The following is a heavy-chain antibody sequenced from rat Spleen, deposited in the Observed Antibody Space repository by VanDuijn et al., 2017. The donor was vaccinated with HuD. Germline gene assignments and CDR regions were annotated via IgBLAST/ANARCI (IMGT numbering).Heavy chain of an antibody. CDR2: ISSDGGVT. CDR1: GFPFSNIK. D-gene: IGHD1-11*01. V-gene: IGHV5S13*01. Sequence: EVQLVESGGALVRPEGPRKLPFAAPGFPFSNIKMAGSRRAHSKGLDWIASISSDGGVTYYRDSVKGRFTISRDDAKNTQYLQMDSLRSEDTATYYCTRHGGLRNWFAYWGQGTLVTVSP. CDR3: TRHGGLRNWFAY. J-gene: IGHJ3*01.